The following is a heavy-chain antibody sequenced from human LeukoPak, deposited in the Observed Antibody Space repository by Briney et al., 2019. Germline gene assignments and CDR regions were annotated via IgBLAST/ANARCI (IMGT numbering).Heavy chain of an antibody. CDR1: GFTFSSYE. V-gene: IGHV3-48*03. CDR2: ISSSGSTI. D-gene: IGHD2-2*01. J-gene: IGHJ4*02. CDR3: ARQSIVVVPAEIDY. Sequence: PGGSLRLSCAASGFTFSSYEMNWVRQAPGKGLEWVSYISSSGSTIYYADSVKGRFTISRDNAKNSLYLQMNSLRAEDTAVYYCARQSIVVVPAEIDYWSQGTLVTVSS.